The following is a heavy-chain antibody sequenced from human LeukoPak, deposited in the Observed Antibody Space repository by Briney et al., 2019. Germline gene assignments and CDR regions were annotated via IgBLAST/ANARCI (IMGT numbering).Heavy chain of an antibody. D-gene: IGHD5-18*01. CDR3: ARVSGRIQIWPQPFGDGMDV. V-gene: IGHV3-23*01. CDR1: GFTFSSYA. Sequence: GSLRLSCAASGFTFSSYAMSWVRQAPGKGLECVSAISGSGRSTYYADSVKGRFTISREDSKNTLYLQMNSLRAEDTAIYYCARVSGRIQIWPQPFGDGMDVWGQGTTVTVSS. J-gene: IGHJ6*02. CDR2: ISGSGRST.